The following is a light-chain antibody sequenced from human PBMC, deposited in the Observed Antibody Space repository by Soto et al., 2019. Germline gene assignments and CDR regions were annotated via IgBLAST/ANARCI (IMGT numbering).Light chain of an antibody. CDR1: QSISSW. CDR2: KAS. Sequence: DIQMTPSPSTLSASVGDRVTITCRASQSISSWLAWYQQKPGKAPKLLIYKASSLESGVPSRFSGSGSGTDFTLTISSLQPDDFETYYCQQYNSYSTFGPGTKVDIK. J-gene: IGKJ3*01. CDR3: QQYNSYST. V-gene: IGKV1-5*03.